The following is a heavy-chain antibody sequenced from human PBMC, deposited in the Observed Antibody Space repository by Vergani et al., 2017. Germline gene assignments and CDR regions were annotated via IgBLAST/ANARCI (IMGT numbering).Heavy chain of an antibody. D-gene: IGHD3-10*01. CDR3: AGRSYYGSGTGYGMDV. Sequence: QVQLVQSGAEVKKPGASVKVSCKASGYTFTGYNMHWVRQAPGQGLEWMGWINPNSGGTNYAQKFQGRVTMTRDTSISTAYMELSRLRSDDTAVYYCAGRSYYGSGTGYGMDVWGQGTTVTVSS. J-gene: IGHJ6*02. V-gene: IGHV1-2*02. CDR2: INPNSGGT. CDR1: GYTFTGYN.